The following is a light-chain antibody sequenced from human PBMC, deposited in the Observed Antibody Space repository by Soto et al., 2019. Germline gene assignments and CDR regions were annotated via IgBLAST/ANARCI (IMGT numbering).Light chain of an antibody. Sequence: EIVLPQSPGTLSLSPGERATLSCRASQGVSRYYLAWYQQKPGQAPRLLIYGASSRATGIPDRFSGSGSGTDFTLTISRLEPEDFAVYYCQQYGNTPPWTFGQGTKVEIK. CDR3: QQYGNTPPWT. CDR2: GAS. J-gene: IGKJ1*01. V-gene: IGKV3-20*01. CDR1: QGVSRYY.